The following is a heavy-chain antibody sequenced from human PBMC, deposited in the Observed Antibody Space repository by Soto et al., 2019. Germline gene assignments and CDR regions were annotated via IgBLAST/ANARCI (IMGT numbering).Heavy chain of an antibody. D-gene: IGHD6-19*01. CDR3: ARAIAVGSTSLDY. CDR2: ISSRSSTI. CDR1: GFSFSTYN. Sequence: GALRLSCAASGFSFSTYNMNWVRQAPGRGLEWVSYISSRSSTIYHADSEKGRFTISRDNAKNSLYLQMDSLRDEDTAVYFCARAIAVGSTSLDYWGRGTRFTVSS. V-gene: IGHV3-48*02. J-gene: IGHJ4*02.